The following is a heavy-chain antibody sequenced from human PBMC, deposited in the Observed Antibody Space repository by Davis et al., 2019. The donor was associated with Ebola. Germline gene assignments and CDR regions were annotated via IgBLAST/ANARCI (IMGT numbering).Heavy chain of an antibody. Sequence: GESLKISCETSGFIFRNYVMSWVRQAPGKGLEWVSTFGTGGDTYYADSVKGRFTISRDDSKNTVSLQMNSLRAEDTAVYYCATDPPLGSSKFDRWGQGALVTVST. D-gene: IGHD6-13*01. V-gene: IGHV3-23*01. CDR3: ATDPPLGSSKFDR. CDR1: GFIFRNYV. CDR2: FGTGGDT. J-gene: IGHJ5*02.